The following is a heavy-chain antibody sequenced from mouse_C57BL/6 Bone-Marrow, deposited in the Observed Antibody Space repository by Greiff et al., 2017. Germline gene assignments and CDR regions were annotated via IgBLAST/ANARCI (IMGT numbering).Heavy chain of an antibody. D-gene: IGHD1-1*01. Sequence: QVQLQQLGAELVRPGSSVKLSCKASGYTFTSYWMHWVKQRPIQGLEWIGNIDPSDSETHYNQKFKDKATLTVDKSSSTAYMQLSSLTSEDSAVYYCASWGSYYGSSHTYFDYWGQGTTLTVSS. V-gene: IGHV1-52*01. CDR1: GYTFTSYW. CDR3: ASWGSYYGSSHTYFDY. J-gene: IGHJ2*01. CDR2: IDPSDSET.